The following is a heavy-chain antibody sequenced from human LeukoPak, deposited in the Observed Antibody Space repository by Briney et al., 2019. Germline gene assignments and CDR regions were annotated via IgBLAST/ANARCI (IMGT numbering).Heavy chain of an antibody. J-gene: IGHJ4*02. D-gene: IGHD6-25*01. Sequence: GESLKISCKGSGYSFTSYWIGWVRQMPGKGLEWMGIIYPGDSDTRYSPSFQGQVTISADKSISTAYLQWSTLKASDTAMYYCARSPNPSGDYFDYWGQGTLVTVSS. CDR3: ARSPNPSGDYFDY. V-gene: IGHV5-51*01. CDR2: IYPGDSDT. CDR1: GYSFTSYW.